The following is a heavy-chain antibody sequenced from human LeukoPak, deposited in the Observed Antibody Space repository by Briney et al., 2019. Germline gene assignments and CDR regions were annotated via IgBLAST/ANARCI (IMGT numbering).Heavy chain of an antibody. D-gene: IGHD3-10*01. CDR2: ISAYNGNT. CDR1: GGTFSSYA. V-gene: IGHV1-18*01. Sequence: ASVKVSCKASGGTFSSYAISWVRQAPGQGLEWMGWISAYNGNTNYAQKLQGRVTMTTDTSTSTAYMELRSLRSDDTAVYYCARADDYGSGSSYDFDYWGQGTLVTVSS. J-gene: IGHJ4*02. CDR3: ARADDYGSGSSYDFDY.